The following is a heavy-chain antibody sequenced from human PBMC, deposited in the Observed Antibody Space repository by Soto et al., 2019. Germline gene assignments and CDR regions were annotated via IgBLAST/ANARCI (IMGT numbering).Heavy chain of an antibody. CDR2: IIPIFGTA. J-gene: IGHJ5*02. D-gene: IGHD3-22*01. CDR3: ARDRPDNNHYYHRFDP. Sequence: QVQLVQSGAEVKKPGSSVKVSCKASGGTFSSYAISWVRQATGQGLEWMGGIIPIFGTANYAQKFQGRVTITADKSTSTAYMELSSLRSEDTAVYYCARDRPDNNHYYHRFDPWGQGTLVTVSS. V-gene: IGHV1-69*06. CDR1: GGTFSSYA.